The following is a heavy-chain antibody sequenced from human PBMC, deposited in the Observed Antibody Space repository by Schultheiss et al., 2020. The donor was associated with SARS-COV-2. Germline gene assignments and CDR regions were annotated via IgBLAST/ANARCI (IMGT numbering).Heavy chain of an antibody. D-gene: IGHD6-19*01. CDR1: GYTFTSYD. CDR3: AKDLRQWLTGWFDP. V-gene: IGHV1-8*01. CDR2: MNPNSGNT. J-gene: IGHJ5*02. Sequence: ASVKVSCKASGYTFTSYDINWVRQATGQGLEWMGWMNPNSGNTGYAQKFQGRVTMTRNTSISTAYMELSSLRSEDTAVYYCAKDLRQWLTGWFDPWGQGTLVTVSS.